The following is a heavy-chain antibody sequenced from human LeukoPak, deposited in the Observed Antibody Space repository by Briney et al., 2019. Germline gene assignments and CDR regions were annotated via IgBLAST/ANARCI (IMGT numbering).Heavy chain of an antibody. CDR1: GGSISSSSCC. CDR3: ARDSLPDYGGAVFGWIDP. J-gene: IGHJ5*02. Sequence: PSETLSLTCTDSGGSISSSSCCWGWIRQPLGKGLEWIGNIYYSGLTYYNPSLKSRVTIAIDTSKNQFSLNLSSVTAADTAVYYCARDSLPDYGGAVFGWIDPWGQGSLVTVSS. V-gene: IGHV4-39*07. CDR2: IYYSGLT. D-gene: IGHD4-23*01.